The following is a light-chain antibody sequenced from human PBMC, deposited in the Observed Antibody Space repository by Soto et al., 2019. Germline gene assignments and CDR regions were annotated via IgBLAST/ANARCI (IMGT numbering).Light chain of an antibody. CDR3: QKYNSAPWA. CDR1: PAINNS. J-gene: IGKJ1*01. V-gene: IGKV1-27*01. Sequence: DFQMTQSPSSLSASVGDRVTITCRATPAINNSIAWYQQKPGKAPIIWIYAAFTLHSGVPSRFSCSGSGADFTLTISALQTDDVEIYDWQKYNSAPWAFGQGPKVDVK. CDR2: AAF.